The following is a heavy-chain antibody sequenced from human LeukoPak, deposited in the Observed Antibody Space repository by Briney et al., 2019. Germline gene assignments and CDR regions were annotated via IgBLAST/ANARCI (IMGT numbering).Heavy chain of an antibody. CDR2: FDPEDGET. J-gene: IGHJ5*02. Sequence: EASVKVSCKVSGYTLTELSMHWVRQAPGKGLEWMGGFDPEDGETIYAQKFQGRVTMTEDTSTDTAYMELSSLRSEDTAVYYCARDLARYYYDSSGYNWFDPWGQGTLVTVSS. CDR3: ARDLARYYYDSSGYNWFDP. D-gene: IGHD3-22*01. V-gene: IGHV1-24*01. CDR1: GYTLTELS.